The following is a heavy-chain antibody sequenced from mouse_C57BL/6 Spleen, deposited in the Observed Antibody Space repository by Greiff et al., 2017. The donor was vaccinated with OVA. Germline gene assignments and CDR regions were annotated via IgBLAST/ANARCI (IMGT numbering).Heavy chain of an antibody. V-gene: IGHV1-72*01. CDR2: IYPNSGGT. D-gene: IGHD1-1*01. J-gene: IGHJ4*01. Sequence: QVQLQQPGAELVKPGASVKMSCKASGYTFTSYWMHWVKQRPGRGIEWIVRIYPNSGGTKYNEKFKRKDTLTVDKTSSPADMRLSRLTSEDSAVYYCARQLRGGYAMDYWGQGTSVTVSP. CDR3: ARQLRGGYAMDY. CDR1: GYTFTSYW.